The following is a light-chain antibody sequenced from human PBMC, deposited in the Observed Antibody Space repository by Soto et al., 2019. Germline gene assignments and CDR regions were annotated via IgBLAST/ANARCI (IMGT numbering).Light chain of an antibody. V-gene: IGKV1-39*01. CDR2: AAS. CDR1: QSIANY. J-gene: IGKJ2*01. CDR3: QQRYNKPKT. Sequence: EMQMTRSPSSLSASLGDRVTLTCRASQSIANYLNWYQQNPGKPPKLLIYAASTLESGVPSRFSGSGSGTDFTLTISTLQPEDFATYYCQQRYNKPKTFGQGIKLDI.